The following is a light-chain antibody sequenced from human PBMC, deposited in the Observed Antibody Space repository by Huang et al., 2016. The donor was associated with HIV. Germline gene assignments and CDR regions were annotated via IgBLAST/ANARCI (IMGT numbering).Light chain of an antibody. CDR1: QSVSSN. CDR3: QQYNNWPRT. Sequence: EIVMTQSPATLSVSPGESATLSCRASQSVSSNLAWYQQKPGQAPRRLIYGASTRATGIPARFSGSGSGKEFTLTISSLQSEDFAVYYCQQYNNWPRTFGQGTKVEIK. V-gene: IGKV3-15*01. CDR2: GAS. J-gene: IGKJ1*01.